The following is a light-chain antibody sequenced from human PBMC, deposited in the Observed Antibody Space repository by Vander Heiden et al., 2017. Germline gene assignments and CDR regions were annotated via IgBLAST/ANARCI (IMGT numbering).Light chain of an antibody. CDR2: VVS. V-gene: IGKV1-6*01. CDR1: PDIGND. Sequence: AIQMTQSPSSLSASVGDRVTITCRASPDIGNDLSWYQQKPGKAPKVLISVVSSLQGGVPSRFSGSGFSTDFTLTITSLQPEDFATYYCLQDHVFPWTLGQGTKVEVK. J-gene: IGKJ1*01. CDR3: LQDHVFPWT.